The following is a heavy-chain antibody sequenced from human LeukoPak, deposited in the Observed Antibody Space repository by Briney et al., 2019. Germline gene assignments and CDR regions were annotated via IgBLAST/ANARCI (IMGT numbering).Heavy chain of an antibody. CDR3: AKGRYSSKDAFDI. J-gene: IGHJ3*02. V-gene: IGHV3-23*01. CDR2: ISGGGGST. Sequence: GGSLRLSCAASGFTFSSYAMTWVRQAPGKGLEWVPAISGGGGSTYYADSVKGRFTISRDNSKNTLYLQMNSLRAEDTAVYYCAKGRYSSKDAFDIWGQGTMVTVSS. CDR1: GFTFSSYA. D-gene: IGHD6-19*01.